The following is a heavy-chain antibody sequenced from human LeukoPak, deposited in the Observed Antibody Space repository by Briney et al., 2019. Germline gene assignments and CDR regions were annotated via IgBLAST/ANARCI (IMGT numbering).Heavy chain of an antibody. CDR3: ARSRPNVTAAGTYYFDY. CDR1: GFTFSSYW. Sequence: GGSLRLSCAASGFTFSSYWMSWVRQAPGKGLEWVANIKQDGSEKYYVDSVKGRFTISRDNAKNSLYLQMNSLRAEDTAVYYCARSRPNVTAAGTYYFDYWGQGTLVTVSS. D-gene: IGHD6-13*01. J-gene: IGHJ4*02. CDR2: IKQDGSEK. V-gene: IGHV3-7*01.